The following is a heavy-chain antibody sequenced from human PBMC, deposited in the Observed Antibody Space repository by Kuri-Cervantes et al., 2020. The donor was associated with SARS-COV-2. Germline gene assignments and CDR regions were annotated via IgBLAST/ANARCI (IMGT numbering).Heavy chain of an antibody. CDR2: INPNSGGA. D-gene: IGHD4-17*01. CDR1: GYTFTGYY. Sequence: SVNVSCKASGYTFTGYYMHWVRQAPGQGLEWMGWINPNSGGANYEQKFQGRVTMTRDTSISTAYMELSRLRSDDTAVYYCAIDQGDNTVPTHWGQGTLVTVSS. V-gene: IGHV1-2*02. CDR3: AIDQGDNTVPTH. J-gene: IGHJ4*02.